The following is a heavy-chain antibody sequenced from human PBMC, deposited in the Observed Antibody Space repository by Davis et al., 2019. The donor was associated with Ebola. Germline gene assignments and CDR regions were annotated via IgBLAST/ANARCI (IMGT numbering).Heavy chain of an antibody. Sequence: GGSLRLSCAASGFTFSSYAMHWVRQAPGKGLEWVAVISYDGSNKYYADSVKGRFSISRDNSKNTLYLQMNSLGAEDTAVYYCTRGGMATPFDYWGQGTLVTVSS. CDR2: ISYDGSNK. CDR3: TRGGMATPFDY. D-gene: IGHD5-24*01. CDR1: GFTFSSYA. V-gene: IGHV3-30*14. J-gene: IGHJ4*02.